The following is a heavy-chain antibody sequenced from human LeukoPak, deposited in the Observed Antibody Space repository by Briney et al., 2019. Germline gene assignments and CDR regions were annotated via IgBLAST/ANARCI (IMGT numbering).Heavy chain of an antibody. D-gene: IGHD2-15*01. V-gene: IGHV4-39*07. CDR1: SGSISTSSYY. CDR3: ARGFVAPNY. J-gene: IGHJ4*02. Sequence: SETLSLTCTVSSGSISTSSYYWGWIRQPPGKGLEWIGSIYYSGSTYYNPSLKSRVTISVDTSKNQFSLKLSSVTAADTAVYYCARGFVAPNYWGQGTLVTVSS. CDR2: IYYSGST.